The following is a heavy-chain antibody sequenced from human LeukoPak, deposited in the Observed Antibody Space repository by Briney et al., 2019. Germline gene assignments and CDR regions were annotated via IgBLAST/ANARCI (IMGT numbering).Heavy chain of an antibody. CDR2: ISAYNGNT. Sequence: ASVKVSCKASGYTFTSYGISWVRQAPGQGLEWMGWISAYNGNTNYAQKLQGRVTMTTDTSTSTAYMELRSLRSDDTAVYYCARDSIAYYDILTGYSSGAFDIWGQGTMVTVSS. V-gene: IGHV1-18*01. D-gene: IGHD3-9*01. CDR3: ARDSIAYYDILTGYSSGAFDI. CDR1: GYTFTSYG. J-gene: IGHJ3*02.